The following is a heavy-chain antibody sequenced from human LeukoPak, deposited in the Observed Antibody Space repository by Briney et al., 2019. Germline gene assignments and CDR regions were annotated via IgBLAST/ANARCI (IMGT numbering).Heavy chain of an antibody. CDR1: AFTVSNNY. CDR3: ARLLAAPNTKNY. D-gene: IGHD6-13*01. Sequence: GGSPKLSCAVSAFTVSNNYMSWVRQAPGKGLEWVSLIYGIGSAYYADSVKGRFTTSRDNSRNTLYLQMNSLRAEDTAVYYCARLLAAPNTKNYWGQGTLVTVSS. V-gene: IGHV3-53*01. J-gene: IGHJ4*02. CDR2: IYGIGSA.